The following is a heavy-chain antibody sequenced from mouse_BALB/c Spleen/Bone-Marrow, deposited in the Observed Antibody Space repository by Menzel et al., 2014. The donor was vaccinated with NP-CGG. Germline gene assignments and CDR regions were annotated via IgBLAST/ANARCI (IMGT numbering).Heavy chain of an antibody. J-gene: IGHJ4*01. D-gene: IGHD2-3*01. Sequence: VQLKESGPELVKPGASVKISCKASGYTFTDYNMHWVKQSHGKSLEWIGYIYPYNGGTGYNQKFKSKATLTVDTSSSTAYMELRRLASEGSSVYYLGRKGGYFHGLELRGQGTSVTVSS. CDR1: GYTFTDYN. CDR2: IYPYNGGT. V-gene: IGHV1S29*02. CDR3: GRKGGYFHGLEL.